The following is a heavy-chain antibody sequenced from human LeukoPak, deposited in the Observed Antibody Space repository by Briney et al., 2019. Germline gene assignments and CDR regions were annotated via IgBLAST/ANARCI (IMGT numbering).Heavy chain of an antibody. V-gene: IGHV3-23*01. CDR3: AKGPNVVPATLFFDY. CDR2: ISGSGGST. CDR1: GFTVSSYG. Sequence: GRSLRLSCAASGFTVSSYGMGWVRQAPGKGREWVSAISGSGGSTYYADSVKGRFTISRDNSKNTLSLQTNSLRAEDTAVYYCAKGPNVVPATLFFDYWRQGTLVTVSS. D-gene: IGHD2-15*01. J-gene: IGHJ4*02.